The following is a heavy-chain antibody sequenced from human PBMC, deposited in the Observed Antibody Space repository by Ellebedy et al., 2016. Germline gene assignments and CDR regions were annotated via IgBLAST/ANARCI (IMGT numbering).Heavy chain of an antibody. CDR1: GGSISSYY. J-gene: IGHJ6*03. CDR2: IYTSGST. Sequence: SETLSLTXTVSGGSISSYYWSWIRQPAGKGLEWIGRIYTSGSTNYNPSLKSRVTISVDTSKNQFSLKLSSVTAADTAVYYCSFRIAADMDVWGKGTTVTVSS. V-gene: IGHV4-4*07. D-gene: IGHD6-13*01. CDR3: SFRIAADMDV.